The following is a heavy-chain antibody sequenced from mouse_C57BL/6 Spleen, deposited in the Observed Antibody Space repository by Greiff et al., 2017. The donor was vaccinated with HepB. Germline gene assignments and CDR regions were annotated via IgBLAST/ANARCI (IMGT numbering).Heavy chain of an antibody. CDR3: ATVPLYCVGRSPLDY. D-gene: IGHD1-1*01. CDR2: IYPGDGDT. Sequence: QVQLQQSGPELVKPGASVKISCKASGYAFSSSWMNWVKQRPGQGLEWIGRIYPGDGDTNYNGKFKGKATLTADKSSSTAYMQLSSLTSEDSAVYFCATVPLYCVGRSPLDYWGQGTTLTVSS. CDR1: GYAFSSSW. V-gene: IGHV1-82*01. J-gene: IGHJ2*01.